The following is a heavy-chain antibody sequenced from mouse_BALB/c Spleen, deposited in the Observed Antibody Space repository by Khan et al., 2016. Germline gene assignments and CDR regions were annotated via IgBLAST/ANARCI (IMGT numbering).Heavy chain of an antibody. D-gene: IGHD2-4*01. CDR1: GYTFTDYE. CDR2: IHPGGGGS. J-gene: IGHJ2*01. Sequence: QVQLKQSGAELVRPGASVKLSCKALGYTFTDYEMHWVKQTPVHGLEWIGAIHPGGGGSAYNQKFKVRATLTADKYSSTAYMELSSLTSEDSAVYYCAQALRRGYYFDSWGQGTTLTVSS. V-gene: IGHV1-15*01. CDR3: AQALRRGYYFDS.